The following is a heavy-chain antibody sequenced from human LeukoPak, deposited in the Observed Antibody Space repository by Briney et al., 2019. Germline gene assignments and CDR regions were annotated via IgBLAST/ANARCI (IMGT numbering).Heavy chain of an antibody. D-gene: IGHD3-22*01. CDR2: IWYDGSNK. Sequence: GRSLRLSCAASGFTFSSYGMHWVRQAPGKGLKWVAVIWYDGSNKYYADSVKGRFTISRDNSKNTLHLQMNSLRAEDTAVYYCAKDLSFAYYDSSGPLFQHWGQGTLVTVSS. CDR3: AKDLSFAYYDSSGPLFQH. CDR1: GFTFSSYG. J-gene: IGHJ1*01. V-gene: IGHV3-33*06.